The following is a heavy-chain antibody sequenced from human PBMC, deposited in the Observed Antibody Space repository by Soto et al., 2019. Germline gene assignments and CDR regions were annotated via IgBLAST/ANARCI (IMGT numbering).Heavy chain of an antibody. Sequence: TLSLTCTVSGGSISSYYWSWIRQPPGKGLEWIGYIYYSGSTNYNPSLKSRVTISVDTSKNQFSLKLSSVTAADTAVYYCARVRDYYDSSGYSGYYFDYWGQGTLVTVSS. V-gene: IGHV4-59*01. CDR3: ARVRDYYDSSGYSGYYFDY. CDR2: IYYSGST. CDR1: GGSISSYY. D-gene: IGHD3-22*01. J-gene: IGHJ4*02.